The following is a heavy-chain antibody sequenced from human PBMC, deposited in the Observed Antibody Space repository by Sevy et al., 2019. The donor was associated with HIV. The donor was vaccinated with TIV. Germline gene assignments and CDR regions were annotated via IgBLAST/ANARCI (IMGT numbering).Heavy chain of an antibody. J-gene: IGHJ4*02. CDR1: GFTFSSYS. CDR3: ARDGGCSSTSCLLYFDY. D-gene: IGHD2-2*01. V-gene: IGHV3-21*01. CDR2: ISSSSTYK. Sequence: GGSLRLSCAASGFTFSSYSMNWVRQAPGKGLEWVSSISSSSTYKYYADSVKGRFTISRDNAKNSLYLQMNSLRAEDTAVYDCARDGGCSSTSCLLYFDYWGQGTLVTVSS.